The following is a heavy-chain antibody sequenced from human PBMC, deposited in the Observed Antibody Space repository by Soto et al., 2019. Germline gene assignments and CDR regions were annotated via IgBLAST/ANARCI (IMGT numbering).Heavy chain of an antibody. CDR1: GYSFTDYY. D-gene: IGHD2-2*02. Sequence: GASVKVSCKASGYSFTDYYMHWVRQAPGQGLEWMEWINPNSGGTNYAQKFQGRVTMTRDTSITTAYMELSRLRSDDTAVYYCAGDLVYTYGLPGDNWGQGTLVTVSS. CDR3: AGDLVYTYGLPGDN. V-gene: IGHV1-2*02. CDR2: INPNSGGT. J-gene: IGHJ4*02.